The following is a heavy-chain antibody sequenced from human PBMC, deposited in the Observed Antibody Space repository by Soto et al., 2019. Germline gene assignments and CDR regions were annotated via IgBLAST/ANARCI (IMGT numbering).Heavy chain of an antibody. CDR2: IYDSGSS. D-gene: IGHD5-12*01. Sequence: SETLSLTCTVSGGSVSSGGYFWSWIRQPPGKGLEWIGYIYDSGSSYYNPSLKSRVTMSVDTSKNQFSLKLRSVTAADTAMYYCAREKGYISGPKNFDSWGQGTLVTVSS. V-gene: IGHV4-30-4*01. J-gene: IGHJ4*02. CDR3: AREKGYISGPKNFDS. CDR1: GGSVSSGGYF.